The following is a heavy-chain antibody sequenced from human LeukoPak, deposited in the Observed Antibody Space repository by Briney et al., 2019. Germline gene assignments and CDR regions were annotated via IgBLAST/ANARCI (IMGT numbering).Heavy chain of an antibody. Sequence: ASVTVSCKASGYTFTSYDINWVRQATGQGLEWMGWMNPNSGNTGYAQKFQGRVTMTRNTSISTAYMELSSLRSEDTAVYYCARGVCSGGSYYRRGIIFDYWGQGTLVTVSS. CDR1: GYTFTSYD. CDR2: MNPNSGNT. V-gene: IGHV1-8*01. J-gene: IGHJ4*02. CDR3: ARGVCSGGSYYRRGIIFDY. D-gene: IGHD2-15*01.